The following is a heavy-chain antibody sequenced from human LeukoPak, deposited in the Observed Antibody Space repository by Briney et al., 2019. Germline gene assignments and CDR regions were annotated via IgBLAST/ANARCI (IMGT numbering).Heavy chain of an antibody. D-gene: IGHD3-22*01. CDR3: ARTQVQHSHYYYDSSGYPNWFDP. V-gene: IGHV4-39*07. CDR1: GGSISSSIYS. Sequence: LETLSLTCSVSGGSISSSIYSWGWIRQPPGKGLEWIGSIYHRGNTFYSTSLKSRVTISADTSKNRFSLKLNSVTAADTAIYYCARTQVQHSHYYYDSSGYPNWFDPWGQGTLVTVSS. J-gene: IGHJ5*02. CDR2: IYHRGNT.